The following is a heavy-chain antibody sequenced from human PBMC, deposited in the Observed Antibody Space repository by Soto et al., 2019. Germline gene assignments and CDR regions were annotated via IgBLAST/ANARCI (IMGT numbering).Heavy chain of an antibody. D-gene: IGHD4-4*01. CDR3: ARGHSNYQNVDY. Sequence: SETLSLTCTVSGGSISSGGCCWSWIRQHPGKGLEWIGYIYYSGSTYYNPSLKSRVTISVDTSKNQFSLKLSSVTAADTAVYYCARGHSNYQNVDYWGQGTLVTVSS. CDR1: GGSISSGGCC. J-gene: IGHJ4*02. V-gene: IGHV4-31*03. CDR2: IYYSGST.